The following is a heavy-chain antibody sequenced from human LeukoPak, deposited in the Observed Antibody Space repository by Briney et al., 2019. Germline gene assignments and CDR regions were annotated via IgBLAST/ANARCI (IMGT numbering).Heavy chain of an antibody. J-gene: IGHJ4*02. V-gene: IGHV3-48*03. CDR2: ISNSGSST. CDR3: ARHLSGMTGYTYGRGIDY. CDR1: GFTFSSYE. D-gene: IGHD5-18*01. Sequence: GGSLRLSCAASGFTFSSYEMNWVRQAPGMGLEWVSYISNSGSSTYYADSVKGRFTISRDNAKTSLYLQMNSLRAEDTAVYYCARHLSGMTGYTYGRGIDYWGQGTLVTVSS.